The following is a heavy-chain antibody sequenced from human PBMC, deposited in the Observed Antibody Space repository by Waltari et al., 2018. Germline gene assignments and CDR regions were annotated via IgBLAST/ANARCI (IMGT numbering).Heavy chain of an antibody. J-gene: IGHJ4*02. CDR3: ARASADGHTNDY. V-gene: IGHV4-59*01. Sequence: QVQLQESGPGLVKPSETLSLSCTVSGGSISSYYWSWIRQPPGKGLEWIGYIYYSGSTNSTPSLKSRVTMSVDTSKNQFSLRLSSVTAADTAVYFCARASADGHTNDYWGQGTLVTVSS. CDR2: IYYSGST. CDR1: GGSISSYY.